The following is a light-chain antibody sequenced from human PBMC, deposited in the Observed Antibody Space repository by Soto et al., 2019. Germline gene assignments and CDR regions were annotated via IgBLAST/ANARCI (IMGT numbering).Light chain of an antibody. CDR3: CSYVGSNTLI. Sequence: QSALTQPASVSGSPGQSITISCTGTSSDVGIYNLVSWNQQHPGKAPKLMISEGSKRPSGVSNRFSGSKSGNTASLTISGLQAEDEADYYCCSYVGSNTLIFGGGTKLTVL. CDR2: EGS. J-gene: IGLJ2*01. V-gene: IGLV2-23*01. CDR1: SSDVGIYNL.